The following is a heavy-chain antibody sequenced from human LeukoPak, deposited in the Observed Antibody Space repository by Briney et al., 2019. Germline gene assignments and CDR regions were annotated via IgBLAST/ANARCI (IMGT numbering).Heavy chain of an antibody. CDR3: ARDGMIKYYYDSSGYPEAFDI. D-gene: IGHD3-22*01. J-gene: IGHJ3*02. Sequence: KPEGSLRLSCAASGFTFSDYYMNWIRQAPGKGLEWVSYISSSTSHTKYADSVKGRFTISRDNARNSLFLQMNSLKAEDTAVYYCARDGMIKYYYDSSGYPEAFDIWGQGTMVAVCS. CDR2: ISSSTSHT. CDR1: GFTFSDYY. V-gene: IGHV3-11*05.